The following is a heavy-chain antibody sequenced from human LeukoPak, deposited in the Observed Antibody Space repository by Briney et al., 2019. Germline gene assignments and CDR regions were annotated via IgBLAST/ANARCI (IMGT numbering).Heavy chain of an antibody. V-gene: IGHV1-18*01. CDR2: ISAYNGNT. Sequence: ASVKVSCKASGYTFTSYGISWVRQAPGQGLEWMGWISAYNGNTNYAQKLQGRVTMTTDTSTSTAYMELRSLRSDDTAVYYCARGPSITMIVVARDYYFDYWGQGTLVTVSS. CDR3: ARGPSITMIVVARDYYFDY. J-gene: IGHJ4*02. D-gene: IGHD3-22*01. CDR1: GYTFTSYG.